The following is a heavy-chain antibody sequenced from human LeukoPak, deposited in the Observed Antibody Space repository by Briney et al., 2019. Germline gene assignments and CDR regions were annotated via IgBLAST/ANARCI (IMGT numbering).Heavy chain of an antibody. Sequence: GASVKVSCKASGYTFTSYGISWVRQAPGQGLEWMGWIRVYDGNTNYAQKLQGRVTMTTDTSTSTAYTELRSLRSDDTAVYYCARDELLGYGMDVWGQGTTVTVSS. CDR3: ARDELLGYGMDV. CDR2: IRVYDGNT. CDR1: GYTFTSYG. V-gene: IGHV1-18*01. D-gene: IGHD3-10*01. J-gene: IGHJ6*02.